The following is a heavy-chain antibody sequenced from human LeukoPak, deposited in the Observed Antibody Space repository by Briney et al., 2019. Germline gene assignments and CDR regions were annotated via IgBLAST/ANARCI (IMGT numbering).Heavy chain of an antibody. D-gene: IGHD6-19*01. Sequence: GASVKVSCKASGYTFTSYDINWVRQATGQGLEWMGWMNPNSGNTGYAQKFQGRVTMTRNTSISTAYMELSSLRSEDTAVYYCARGRPNSGWVRGNWFDPWGQGTLVTVSS. CDR2: MNPNSGNT. J-gene: IGHJ5*02. CDR3: ARGRPNSGWVRGNWFDP. CDR1: GYTFTSYD. V-gene: IGHV1-8*01.